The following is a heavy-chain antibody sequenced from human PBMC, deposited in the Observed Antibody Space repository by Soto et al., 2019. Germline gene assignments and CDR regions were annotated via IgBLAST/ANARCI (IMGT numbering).Heavy chain of an antibody. CDR3: ARYYDTSNRPYFHH. CDR2: IYYSGAT. CDR1: GGSISSTTYY. J-gene: IGHJ1*01. Sequence: QLQLQESGPGLVKPSETLSLTCAVSGGSISSTTYYWAWIRQPPGKGLEWVATIYYSGATYYNPSLKNRLTVSVDTSKNQFSLRLSSVTAADTAMYYCARYYDTSNRPYFHHCGQGTRVTVSS. D-gene: IGHD3-22*01. V-gene: IGHV4-39*01.